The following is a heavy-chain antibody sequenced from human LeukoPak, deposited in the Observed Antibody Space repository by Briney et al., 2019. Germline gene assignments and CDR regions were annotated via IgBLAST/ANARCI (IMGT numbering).Heavy chain of an antibody. CDR1: GGSISSYY. V-gene: IGHV4-59*01. CDR3: ARDERADSGSFDY. Sequence: SETLSLTCTVSGGSISSYYWSWIRQPPGKGLEWIGYIYYSGSTNYNPSLKSRVTMSVDTSKNQFSLKPSSVTAADTAVYYCARDERADSGSFDYWGQGTLVTVSS. J-gene: IGHJ4*02. CDR2: IYYSGST. D-gene: IGHD3-22*01.